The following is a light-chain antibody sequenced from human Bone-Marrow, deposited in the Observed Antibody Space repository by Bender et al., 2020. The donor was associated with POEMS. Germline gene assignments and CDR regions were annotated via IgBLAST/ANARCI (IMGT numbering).Light chain of an antibody. J-gene: IGLJ2*01. CDR2: KNN. CDR1: DSNIRGNY. V-gene: IGLV1-47*01. CDR3: SVWDDSMGAFLA. Sequence: QSVLTQSPSASGTPGQRVTISCSGGDSNIRGNYVHWYQHVPGMAPKVVIFKNNQRPSGVPDRFSGSKTGTSASLTISGLRSEDEADYYCSVWDDSMGAFLAFGGGTKLTVL.